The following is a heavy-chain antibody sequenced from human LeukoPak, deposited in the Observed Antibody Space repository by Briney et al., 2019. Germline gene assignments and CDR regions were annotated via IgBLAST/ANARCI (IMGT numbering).Heavy chain of an antibody. CDR2: IYFSGST. CDR1: GGSIRSYY. J-gene: IGHJ4*02. V-gene: IGHV4-59*01. D-gene: IGHD3-3*01. CDR3: ARSYDTNFDY. Sequence: SETLSLTCTVSGGSIRSYYWSWIRQPPGKGLEWIGYIYFSGSTSYNPSLRSRVTISVDRSKNQFSLKLSSVAAADTAVYYCARSYDTNFDYWGQGTLVTVSS.